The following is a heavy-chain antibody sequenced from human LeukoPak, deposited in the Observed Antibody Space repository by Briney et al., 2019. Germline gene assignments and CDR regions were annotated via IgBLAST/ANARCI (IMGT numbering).Heavy chain of an antibody. D-gene: IGHD3-22*01. Sequence: SETLSLTCAVYGGSFSGYYWSWIRQPPGKGLEWIGEINHSGSTNYNPSLKSRVTISVDTSKSQFSLKLSSVTAADTAVYYCAKANRGYYYDSSGSTIFDYWGQGTLVTVSS. CDR2: INHSGST. V-gene: IGHV4-34*01. J-gene: IGHJ4*02. CDR1: GGSFSGYY. CDR3: AKANRGYYYDSSGSTIFDY.